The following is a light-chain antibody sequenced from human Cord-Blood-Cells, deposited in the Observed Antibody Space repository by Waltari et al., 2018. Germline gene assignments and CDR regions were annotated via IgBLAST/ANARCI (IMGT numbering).Light chain of an antibody. J-gene: IGLJ2*01. CDR3: SSYTSSSTLV. CDR1: SSDVGGYNY. CDR2: DVS. V-gene: IGLV2-14*01. Sequence: QSALTQPASVSGSPGQSITISCTGTSSDVGGYNYVSWYQQPPGKAPKLMNCDVSNRASGVSNRFSASKSGNTASLTCSGLQAEDEADYYCSSYTSSSTLVFGGGTKLTVL.